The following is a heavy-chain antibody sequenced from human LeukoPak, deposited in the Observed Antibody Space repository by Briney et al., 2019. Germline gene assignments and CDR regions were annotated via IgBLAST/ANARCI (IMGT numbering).Heavy chain of an antibody. D-gene: IGHD1-7*01. V-gene: IGHV3-11*01. CDR3: ARGGTSYLQH. Sequence: SGGSLRLSCAVSGFTFSDYYMSWIRQAPGKGLECVSYISNSGNTIYYADSVKGRFTISRDNAKNSLYLQMNSLSAEDTAVYYCARGGTSYLQHWGQGTLVTVSS. CDR2: ISNSGNTI. CDR1: GFTFSDYY. J-gene: IGHJ1*01.